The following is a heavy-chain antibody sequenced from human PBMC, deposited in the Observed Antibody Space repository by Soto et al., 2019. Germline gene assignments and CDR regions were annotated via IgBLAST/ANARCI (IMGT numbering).Heavy chain of an antibody. CDR3: ATVGPPLSGAFTYGYEGPFDY. CDR2: IIGVVPTT. V-gene: IGHV1-69*06. J-gene: IGHJ4*02. Sequence: QVQLVQSGAEVKKPGSSVKVSCKTSGGSQATSWVRQSPGHGPEWLGGIIGVVPTTNKAEKFEGRVTITVYNSTGPASMEWSSLTSVATAVYYCATVGPPLSGAFTYGYEGPFDYWGQGILVIVSS. CDR1: GGSQA. D-gene: IGHD5-18*01.